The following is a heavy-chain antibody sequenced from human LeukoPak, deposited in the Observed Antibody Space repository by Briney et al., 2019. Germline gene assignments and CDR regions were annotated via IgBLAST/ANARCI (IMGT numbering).Heavy chain of an antibody. D-gene: IGHD2-15*01. CDR1: GGSISSSSYY. V-gene: IGHV4-39*01. CDR3: ATHRVEYCSGGSCYSGRGAFDI. Sequence: SETLSLTCTVSGGSISSSSYYWGWIRQPPGKGLEWIGSIYYSGSTYYNPSLKSRVTISVDTSKNQFSLKLSSVTAADTAVYYCATHRVEYCSGGSCYSGRGAFDIWGQGIMVTVSS. J-gene: IGHJ3*02. CDR2: IYYSGST.